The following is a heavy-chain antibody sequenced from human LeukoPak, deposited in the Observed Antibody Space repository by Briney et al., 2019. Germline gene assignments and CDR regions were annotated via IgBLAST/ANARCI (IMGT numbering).Heavy chain of an antibody. J-gene: IGHJ4*02. CDR2: INSDGSTT. V-gene: IGHV3-74*01. CDR1: GLSFSSYW. D-gene: IGHD1-1*01. CDR3: ARGTTDLDY. Sequence: GGSLRLSCAAPGLSFSSYWMHWVRQAPGKGLVWVSRINSDGSTTTYADSVKGRFTISRDNAKNTLYLQMNSLRAEDTAVYFCARGTTDLDYWGQGTLVTVSS.